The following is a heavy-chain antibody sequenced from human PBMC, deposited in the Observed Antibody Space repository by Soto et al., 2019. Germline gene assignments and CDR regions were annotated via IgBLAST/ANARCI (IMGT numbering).Heavy chain of an antibody. V-gene: IGHV3-23*01. D-gene: IGHD4-17*01. Sequence: GGSLRLSCAASGLTFSSYAMSWVRQAPGKGLERVSAISGSGGSTYYADSVKGRFTISRDNSKNTLYLQMNSLRAEDTAVYYCANTMTTVVPYSFDYWGQGTLDTVST. J-gene: IGHJ4*02. CDR1: GLTFSSYA. CDR2: ISGSGGST. CDR3: ANTMTTVVPYSFDY.